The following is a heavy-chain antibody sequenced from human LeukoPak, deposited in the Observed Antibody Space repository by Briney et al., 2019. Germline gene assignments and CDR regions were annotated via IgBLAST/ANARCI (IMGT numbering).Heavy chain of an antibody. CDR3: ARHGSWSFDY. V-gene: IGHV3-23*01. CDR1: GFTFSSHA. D-gene: IGHD6-13*01. J-gene: IGHJ4*02. CDR2: ITSGSGSNV. Sequence: GGSLRLSCAASGFTFSSHAMSWVRQAPGRGLGWVSAITSGSGSNVYYTDSLKGRFTISRDNSKNTLYLQMNSLRAEDTAVYYCARHGSWSFDYWGQGTLVTVSA.